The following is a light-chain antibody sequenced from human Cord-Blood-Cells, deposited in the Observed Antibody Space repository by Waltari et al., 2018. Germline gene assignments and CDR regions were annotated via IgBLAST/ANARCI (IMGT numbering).Light chain of an antibody. CDR3: QQRSNWPPWT. CDR2: DAS. Sequence: EIVLTQSPATLSLSPGERATLSCRASQSVSSYLAWYQQKPGQAPRLLICDASNRATGIPARCSGSGSGTDFTVTISSLEPEDFAVYYWQQRSNWPPWTFGQGTKVEIK. J-gene: IGKJ1*01. V-gene: IGKV3-11*01. CDR1: QSVSSY.